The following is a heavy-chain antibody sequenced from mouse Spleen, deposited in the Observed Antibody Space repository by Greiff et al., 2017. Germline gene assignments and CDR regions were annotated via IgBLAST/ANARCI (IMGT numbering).Heavy chain of an antibody. CDR1: GYTFTSYW. Sequence: VQLQQPGAELVRPGTSVKLSCKASGYTFTSYWMHWVKQRPGQGLEWIGVIDPSDSYTNYNQKFKGKATLTVDTSSSTAYMQLSSLTSEDSAVYYCARRVYGDYYAMDYWGQGTSVTVSS. CDR3: ARRVYGDYYAMDY. CDR2: IDPSDSYT. D-gene: IGHD1-1*01. V-gene: IGHV1-59*01. J-gene: IGHJ4*01.